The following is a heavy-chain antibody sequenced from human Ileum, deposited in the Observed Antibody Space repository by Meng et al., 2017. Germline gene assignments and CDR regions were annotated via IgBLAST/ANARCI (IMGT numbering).Heavy chain of an antibody. D-gene: IGHD1-26*01. CDR1: RYTFTNYE. V-gene: IGHV7-4-1*02. Sequence: QVPVVQSRSELKKPGASVKVSCKGSRYTFTNYEINRVRQAPGQGLEWMGWINTNTGNPTYAQGFTGRFVFSLDTPVNTAHLQISTLTAEDTAVYYCATSGGGFDYWGQGALVTVSS. CDR2: INTNTGNP. CDR3: ATSGGGFDY. J-gene: IGHJ4*02.